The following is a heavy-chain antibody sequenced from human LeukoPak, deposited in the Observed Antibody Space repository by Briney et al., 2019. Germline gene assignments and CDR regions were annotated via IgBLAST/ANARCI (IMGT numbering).Heavy chain of an antibody. V-gene: IGHV3-30*18. Sequence: GGSLRLSCAASGFTFSSYGMHWVRQAPGKGLEWVAVISYDGSNKYYADSVKGRFTISRDNSKNTLYLRMNSLRAEDTAVYYCAKVAGVATYLDYWGQGTLVTVSS. CDR1: GFTFSSYG. J-gene: IGHJ4*02. D-gene: IGHD5-12*01. CDR3: AKVAGVATYLDY. CDR2: ISYDGSNK.